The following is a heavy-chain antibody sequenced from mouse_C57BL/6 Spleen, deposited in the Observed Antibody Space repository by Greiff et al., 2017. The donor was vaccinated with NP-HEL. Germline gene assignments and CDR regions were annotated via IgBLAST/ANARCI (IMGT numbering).Heavy chain of an antibody. J-gene: IGHJ3*01. CDR1: GYTFTDYY. CDR2: INPNNGGT. Sequence: EVQLQQSGPELVKPGASVKISCKASGYTFTDYYMNWVKQSHGKSLEWIGDINPNNGGTSYNQKFKGKATLTVDKSSSTAYMELRSLTSEDSAVYYCARGGPLRGFAYWGQGTLVTVSA. V-gene: IGHV1-26*01. CDR3: ARGGPLRGFAY. D-gene: IGHD1-1*01.